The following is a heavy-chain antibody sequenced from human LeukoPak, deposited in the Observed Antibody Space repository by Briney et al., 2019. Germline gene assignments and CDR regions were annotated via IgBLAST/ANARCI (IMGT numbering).Heavy chain of an antibody. CDR3: ARAPCITMVRGVICWFDP. CDR1: GGSISSYY. Sequence: SETLSPTCTVSGGSISSYYWSWIRQPPGKGLEWIGYIYYSGSTNYNPSLKSRVTISVDTSKNQFSLKLSSVTAADAAVYYCARAPCITMVRGVICWFDPWGQGTLVTVSS. CDR2: IYYSGST. J-gene: IGHJ5*02. D-gene: IGHD3-10*01. V-gene: IGHV4-59*01.